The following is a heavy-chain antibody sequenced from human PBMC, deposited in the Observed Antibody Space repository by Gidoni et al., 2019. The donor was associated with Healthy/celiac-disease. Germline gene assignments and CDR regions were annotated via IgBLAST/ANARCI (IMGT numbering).Heavy chain of an antibody. J-gene: IGHJ6*03. V-gene: IGHV4-34*01. D-gene: IGHD6-6*01. Sequence: GLEWIGEINHSGSTNYNPSLKSRVTISVDTSKNQFSLKLSSVTAADTAVYYCARGPSRIYSSSYSSSGYYYMDVWGKGTTVTVSS. CDR2: INHSGST. CDR3: ARGPSRIYSSSYSSSGYYYMDV.